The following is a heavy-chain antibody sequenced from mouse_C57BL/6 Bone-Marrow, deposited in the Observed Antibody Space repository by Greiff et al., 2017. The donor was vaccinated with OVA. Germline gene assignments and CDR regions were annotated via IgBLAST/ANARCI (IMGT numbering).Heavy chain of an antibody. J-gene: IGHJ2*01. CDR2: IDPETGGT. Sequence: QVQLQQSGAELVRPGASVTLSCKASGYTFTDYEMHWVKQTPVHGLEWIGAIDPETGGTAYNQKFKGKAILTADKSSSTAYMELRSLTSEDSAVYYCTRICYLISSWGQGTTLTVSS. V-gene: IGHV1-15*01. CDR1: GYTFTDYE. CDR3: TRICYLISS. D-gene: IGHD6-1*01.